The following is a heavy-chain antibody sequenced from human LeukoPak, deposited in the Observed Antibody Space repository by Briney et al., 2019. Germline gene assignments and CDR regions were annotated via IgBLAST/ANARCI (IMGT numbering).Heavy chain of an antibody. CDR1: GGSISSYY. Sequence: SETLSLTCTVSGGSISSYYWSWIRQPPGKGLEWVGYIYYSGSTNYNPSLKSRVTMSVDTSKNQFSLKLSSVTAADTAVYYCARDDYSDSYYYYYYMDVWGKGTTVTVSS. J-gene: IGHJ6*03. CDR3: ARDDYSDSYYYYYYMDV. D-gene: IGHD4-11*01. CDR2: IYYSGST. V-gene: IGHV4-59*12.